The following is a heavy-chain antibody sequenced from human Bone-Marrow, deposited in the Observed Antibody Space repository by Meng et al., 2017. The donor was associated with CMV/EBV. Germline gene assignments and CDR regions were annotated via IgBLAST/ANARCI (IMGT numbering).Heavy chain of an antibody. V-gene: IGHV3-74*01. J-gene: IGHJ6*02. CDR2: INSDGSST. Sequence: GGSLRLSCAASGFTFSSYWMHWVRQAPGKGLVWVSRINSDGSSTSYADSVKGRFTISRDNAKNTLYLQMNSLRAEDTAVYYCARADSYGYYYYGMDVWGQGPTVTVSS. CDR3: ARADSYGYYYYGMDV. CDR1: GFTFSSYW. D-gene: IGHD5-18*01.